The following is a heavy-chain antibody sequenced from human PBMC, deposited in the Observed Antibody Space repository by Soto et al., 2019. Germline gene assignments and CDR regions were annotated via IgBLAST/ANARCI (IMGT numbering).Heavy chain of an antibody. Sequence: QLQLQESGPGLVKPSETLSLTCTVSGGSISSSSYYWGWIRQPPGKGLEWIGSIYYSGSTYYNPSLKSRVTISVDTSKKQFSLKLSSVTAADTAVYYCARHSKDSSGYYHLWYFDYWGQGTLVTVSS. D-gene: IGHD3-22*01. CDR3: ARHSKDSSGYYHLWYFDY. CDR2: IYYSGST. V-gene: IGHV4-39*01. J-gene: IGHJ4*02. CDR1: GGSISSSSYY.